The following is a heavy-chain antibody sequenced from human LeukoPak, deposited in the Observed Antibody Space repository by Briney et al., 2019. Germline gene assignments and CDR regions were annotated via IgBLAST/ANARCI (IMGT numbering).Heavy chain of an antibody. CDR2: ISPDGRNE. V-gene: IGHV3-30*04. CDR1: GFTFSGYA. CDR3: ARDLHGMGLLDY. Sequence: PGGSLRLSCTASGFTFSGYALHWVRQAPGKGPEWVAVISPDGRNEYYADSVKGRFSISRDNSKNTLYLLMDRLSAEDTAVFYCARDLHGMGLLDYWGQGTLVTVSS. J-gene: IGHJ4*02.